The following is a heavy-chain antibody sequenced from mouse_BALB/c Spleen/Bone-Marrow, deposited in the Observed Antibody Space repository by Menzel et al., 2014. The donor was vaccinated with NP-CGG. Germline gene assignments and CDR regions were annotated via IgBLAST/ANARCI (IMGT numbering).Heavy chain of an antibody. CDR2: IGNKANGYTT. CDR3: ARDKIYYGSSYWYFDV. D-gene: IGHD1-1*01. J-gene: IGHJ1*01. Sequence: EVHLVESGGGLVQPGGSLRLSCATSGFTFTDYYMSWVRQPPGKALEWLGFIGNKANGYTTEYSASVKGRFTISRDNSQSILYLQMNTLRAEDSATYYCARDKIYYGSSYWYFDVWGAGTTVTVSS. CDR1: GFTFTDYY. V-gene: IGHV7-3*02.